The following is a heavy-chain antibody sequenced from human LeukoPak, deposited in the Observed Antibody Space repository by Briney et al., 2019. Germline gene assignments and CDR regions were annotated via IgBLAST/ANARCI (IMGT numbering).Heavy chain of an antibody. J-gene: IGHJ3*02. D-gene: IGHD3-22*01. CDR1: GSIFSHYN. V-gene: IGHV3-15*01. CDR3: STVGSTMISDAFDI. Sequence: PGGSLRLSCAASGSIFSHYNMNWVRQAPGKGLEWVGRIKGKIDGGTTDYAAPVKGRFSISRDDSKNKLYLQMNSLKIDDTAVYYCSTVGSTMISDAFDIWGQGTMVTVSS. CDR2: IKGKIDGGTT.